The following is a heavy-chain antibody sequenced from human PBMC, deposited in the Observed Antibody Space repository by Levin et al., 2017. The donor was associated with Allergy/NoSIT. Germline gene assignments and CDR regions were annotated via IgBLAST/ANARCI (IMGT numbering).Heavy chain of an antibody. CDR2: IDPNSGVT. CDR3: ARPRACSGTTCYGDHHYGVDV. V-gene: IGHV1-2*02. D-gene: IGHD2-2*01. CDR1: GYTLIDYY. Sequence: ASVKVSCKPSGYTLIDYYLHWVRQTPGQGLEWMGWIDPNSGVTNYAQKFQGRLTMTRDTSISTAFMYLTSLKSDDTAVYYCARPRACSGTTCYGDHHYGVDVWGQGTTVTVSS. J-gene: IGHJ6*02.